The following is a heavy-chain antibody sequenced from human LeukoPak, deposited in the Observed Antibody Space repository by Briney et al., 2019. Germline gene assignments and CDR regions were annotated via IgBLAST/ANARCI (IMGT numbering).Heavy chain of an antibody. CDR3: AKDYGDPKGNIPYAFDI. CDR1: GFTFSSYG. J-gene: IGHJ3*02. V-gene: IGHV3-30*02. Sequence: GGSLRLSCAASGFTFSSYGMHWVRQAPGKGLEWVAFIRYDGSNKYYADSVKGRFTISRDNSKNTLYLQMNSLRAEDTAVYYCAKDYGDPKGNIPYAFDIWGQGTMVTVSS. D-gene: IGHD4-17*01. CDR2: IRYDGSNK.